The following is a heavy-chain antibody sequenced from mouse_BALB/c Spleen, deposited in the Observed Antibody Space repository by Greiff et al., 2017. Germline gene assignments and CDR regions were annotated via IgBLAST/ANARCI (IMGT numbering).Heavy chain of an antibody. CDR3: AHYGSSDYAMDY. J-gene: IGHJ4*01. CDR2: ISDGGSYT. D-gene: IGHD1-1*01. V-gene: IGHV5-4*02. CDR1: GFTFSDYY. Sequence: EVQLQQSGGGLVKPGGSLKLSCAASGFTFSDYYMYWVRQTPEKRLEWVATISDGGSYTYYPDSVKGRFTISRDNAKNNLYLQMSSLKSEDTAMYYCAHYGSSDYAMDYWGQGTSVTVSS.